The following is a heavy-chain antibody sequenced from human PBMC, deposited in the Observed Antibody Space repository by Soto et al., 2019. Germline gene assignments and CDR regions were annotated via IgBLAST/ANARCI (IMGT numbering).Heavy chain of an antibody. D-gene: IGHD3-10*01. V-gene: IGHV5-51*01. Sequence: GESLKISCKGSGYSFTSYWIGWVRQMPGKGLEWMGIIYPGDSDTRYSPSFQGQVTVSADKSISTAYLQWSSLKASDTAMYYCAGGGVRGVITRTRDYYGMDVWGQGTTVTSP. CDR3: AGGGVRGVITRTRDYYGMDV. CDR1: GYSFTSYW. CDR2: IYPGDSDT. J-gene: IGHJ6*02.